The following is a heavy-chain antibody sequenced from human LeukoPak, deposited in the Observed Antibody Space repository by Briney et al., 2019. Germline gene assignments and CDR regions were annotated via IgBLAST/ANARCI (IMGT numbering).Heavy chain of an antibody. D-gene: IGHD5-18*01. J-gene: IGHJ2*01. Sequence: PGGSLRLSCAASGFTFSNCEMHWVRQAPGKGLEWVSAISGSGGSTYYADSVKGRFTISRDNSKNTLYLQMNSLRAEDTAVYYCAKGMAGSYGYSLYWYFDLWGRGTLVTVSS. CDR1: GFTFSNCE. V-gene: IGHV3-23*01. CDR2: ISGSGGST. CDR3: AKGMAGSYGYSLYWYFDL.